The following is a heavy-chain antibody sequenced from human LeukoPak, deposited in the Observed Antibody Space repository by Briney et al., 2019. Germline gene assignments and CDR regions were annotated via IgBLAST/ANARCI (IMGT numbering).Heavy chain of an antibody. D-gene: IGHD3-22*01. Sequence: SETLSLTCSVSGDSVSRSDSYWDSIRQPPGKGLEWIGTINYSGRTYYSPSLKSRVTMSVDPTNNQFSLNLRSVTAADTAVFYYSRRRYYDGSGYLQWGQGTLLSVSS. CDR1: GDSVSRSDSY. J-gene: IGHJ1*01. CDR2: INYSGRT. V-gene: IGHV4-39*01. CDR3: SRRRYYDGSGYLQ.